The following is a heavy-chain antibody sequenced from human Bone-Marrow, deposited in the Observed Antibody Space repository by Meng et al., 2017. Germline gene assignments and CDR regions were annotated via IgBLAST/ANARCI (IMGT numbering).Heavy chain of an antibody. Sequence: GGSLRLSCAASGFTFSSYEMNWVGQAPGKGLEWVSYISSSGSTIYYADSVKGRFTISRDNAKNSLYLQMNSLRAEDTAVYYCARGYGYCSGGSCYSPGFYGMDVWGQGTTVTVSS. V-gene: IGHV3-48*03. J-gene: IGHJ6*02. D-gene: IGHD2-15*01. CDR1: GFTFSSYE. CDR3: ARGYGYCSGGSCYSPGFYGMDV. CDR2: ISSSGSTI.